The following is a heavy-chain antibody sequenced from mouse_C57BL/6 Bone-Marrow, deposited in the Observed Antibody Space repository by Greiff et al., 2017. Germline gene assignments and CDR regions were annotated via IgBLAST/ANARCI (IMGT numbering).Heavy chain of an antibody. D-gene: IGHD2-2*01. Sequence: QVQLQQSDAELVKPGASVKISCKVSGYTFTDHTIHWMKQRPEQGLEWIGYIYPRGGGTKSNEKFKGKATLTAEKSYSTAYMQLNSLTSDDAAVYFCARWYVYGPYYFDYGGQGTTLTVAS. CDR1: GYTFTDHT. V-gene: IGHV1-78*01. CDR2: IYPRGGGT. J-gene: IGHJ2*01. CDR3: ARWYVYGPYYFDY.